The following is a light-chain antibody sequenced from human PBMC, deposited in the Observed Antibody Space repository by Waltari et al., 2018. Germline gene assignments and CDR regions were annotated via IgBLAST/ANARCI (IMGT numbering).Light chain of an antibody. CDR2: QDN. J-gene: IGLJ1*01. CDR3: QAWDSSTCV. Sequence: SYELTQPPSVSLSPGQTASITCPGDILGDKYTFWYQQKPGPSPLLVNYQDNNRPSAIPGRFAGSNSVNTATLTISGTQAMDVADYYCQAWDSSTCVCGTGTKVTVL. V-gene: IGLV3-1*01. CDR1: ILGDKY.